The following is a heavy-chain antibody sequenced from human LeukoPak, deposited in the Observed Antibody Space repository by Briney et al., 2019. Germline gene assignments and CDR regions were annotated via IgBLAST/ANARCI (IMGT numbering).Heavy chain of an antibody. J-gene: IGHJ6*02. CDR2: IWYDGSNK. D-gene: IGHD6-13*01. Sequence: GGSLRLSCAASGFTFSSYGMHWVRQAPGKGLEWVAVIWYDGSNKYYADSVKGRFTISRDNSKNTLYLQMNSLRAEDTAVYYCAKDSRPQGSSWYRETYYYYYGMDVWGQGTTVTVSS. CDR1: GFTFSSYG. CDR3: AKDSRPQGSSWYRETYYYYYGMDV. V-gene: IGHV3-30*02.